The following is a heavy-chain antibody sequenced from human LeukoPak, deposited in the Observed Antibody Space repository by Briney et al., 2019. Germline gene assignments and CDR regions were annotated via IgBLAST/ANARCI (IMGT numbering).Heavy chain of an antibody. CDR3: ARFAVGAQGDGGGGSLYYFDY. CDR1: GGSFSGYY. D-gene: IGHD1-26*01. CDR2: INHSGST. V-gene: IGHV4-34*01. J-gene: IGHJ4*02. Sequence: PSETLSLTCAVYGGSFSGYYWSWIRQPPGKGVEWIGEINHSGSTNYNPSLKSRVTISVDTFKNQFSLKLSSVTAADTAVYYCARFAVGAQGDGGGGSLYYFDYWGQGTLVTVSS.